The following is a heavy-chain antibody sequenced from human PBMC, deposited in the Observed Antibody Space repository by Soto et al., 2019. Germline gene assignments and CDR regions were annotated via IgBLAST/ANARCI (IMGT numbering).Heavy chain of an antibody. CDR2: LNPNSGAT. V-gene: IGHV1-2*02. J-gene: IGHJ4*02. D-gene: IGHD5-12*01. Sequence: ASVKVSCKTSGYTFIGYYIHWVRQVSGQGLEWVGWLNPNSGATTYAQNFPGRVTMTRDRSITTAYMELSGLRADDTAVYYCARDMVSTIGNFDFWGQGTPVTVSS. CDR1: GYTFIGYY. CDR3: ARDMVSTIGNFDF.